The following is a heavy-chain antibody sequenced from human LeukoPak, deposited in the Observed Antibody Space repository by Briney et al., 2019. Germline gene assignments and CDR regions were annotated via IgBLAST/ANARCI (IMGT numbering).Heavy chain of an antibody. Sequence: GGSLRLSCAASGFKFSDYYMSWIRQAPGKGLEWVSYISSRGKTIYYADSVKGRFTISRDNSKNTLYLQMNSLRAEDTAVYYCARDIFYSSSQIDYWGQGTLVTVSS. CDR1: GFKFSDYY. D-gene: IGHD6-13*01. J-gene: IGHJ4*02. CDR2: ISSRGKTI. V-gene: IGHV3-11*04. CDR3: ARDIFYSSSQIDY.